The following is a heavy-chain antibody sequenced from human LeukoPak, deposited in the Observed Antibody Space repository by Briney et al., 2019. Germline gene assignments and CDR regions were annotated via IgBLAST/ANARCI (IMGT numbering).Heavy chain of an antibody. V-gene: IGHV3-30*02. J-gene: IGHJ5*02. CDR3: AKGLPMVRGVMSA. CDR1: GFTFSSYG. D-gene: IGHD3-10*01. CDR2: IRYDGSNK. Sequence: GGSLRLSCAASGFTFSSYGMHWVRQAPGKGLEWVAFIRYDGSNKYYADSVEGRFTISRDNSKNTLYLQMNSLRAEDTAVYYCAKGLPMVRGVMSAWGQGTLVTISS.